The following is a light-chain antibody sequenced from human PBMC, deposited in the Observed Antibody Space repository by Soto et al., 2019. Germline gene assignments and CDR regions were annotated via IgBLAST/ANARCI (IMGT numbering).Light chain of an antibody. CDR1: QDISNY. Sequence: DIQMTQSPSSLSASVGDRVTITCQASQDISNYLNWYQQKPGKAPKLLFYDASNLETRVPSRFSGSGSGTDFTFTISSLQPEDIATYYCQQYDNLPLTFGGGTKVEIK. CDR2: DAS. CDR3: QQYDNLPLT. V-gene: IGKV1-33*01. J-gene: IGKJ4*01.